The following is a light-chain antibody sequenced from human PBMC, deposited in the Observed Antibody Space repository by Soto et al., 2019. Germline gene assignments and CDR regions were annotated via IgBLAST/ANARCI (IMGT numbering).Light chain of an antibody. V-gene: IGKV1-6*01. CDR1: QGIRND. CDR2: AAS. CDR3: LQDYNYPRT. J-gene: IGKJ1*01. Sequence: AIQMTQSPSSLSASVGDRVTITCRASQGIRNDLGWYQQKPGKAPNLLIYAASSLQSGVPSRFSGSGSGTDFTLTISSLQPEDFASYYCLQDYNYPRTFGQVTKVEIK.